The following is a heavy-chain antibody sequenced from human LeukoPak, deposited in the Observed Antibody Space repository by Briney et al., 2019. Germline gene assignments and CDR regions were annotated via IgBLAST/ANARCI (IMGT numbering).Heavy chain of an antibody. CDR2: ISGSGGST. CDR3: AKSLLFCSSTSCYLGSAFDI. V-gene: IGHV3-23*01. CDR1: GFTFSSYA. J-gene: IGHJ3*02. Sequence: GGSLRLSCAASGFTFSSYAMSWVRQAPGKGLEWVSAISGSGGSTYYADSVKGRFTISRDNSKNTLYLQMNSLRAEDTAVYYCAKSLLFCSSTSCYLGSAFDIWGQGTMVTVSS. D-gene: IGHD2-2*01.